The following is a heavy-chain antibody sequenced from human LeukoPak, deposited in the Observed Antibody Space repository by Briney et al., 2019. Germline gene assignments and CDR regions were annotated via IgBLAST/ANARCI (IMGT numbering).Heavy chain of an antibody. J-gene: IGHJ4*02. CDR3: VRGLDYFDY. CDR1: GFTFSSFS. CDR2: ITGSGGNT. Sequence: GGTLRLSCAASGFTFSSFSMNWVRQASGKGLEWVSSITGSGGNTYYADSVKGRFTFSRDNSKNTLHLQMNSLRAEDTAVYYCVRGLDYFDYWGQGTLVTVSS. V-gene: IGHV3-23*01. D-gene: IGHD6-6*01.